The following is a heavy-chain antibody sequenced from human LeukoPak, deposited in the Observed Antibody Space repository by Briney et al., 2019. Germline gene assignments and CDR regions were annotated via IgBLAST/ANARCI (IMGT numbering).Heavy chain of an antibody. V-gene: IGHV1-2*02. CDR2: INPNSGGT. Sequence: ASVKVSCKASGYTFTGYYMHWVRQAPGQGLEWMGWINPNSGGTNYAQKFQGRVTMTRDTSISTAYMELSRLRSDDTAVYYCARPIYYYYYGMDVWGQGTTVTVYS. J-gene: IGHJ6*02. CDR1: GYTFTGYY. CDR3: ARPIYYYYYGMDV.